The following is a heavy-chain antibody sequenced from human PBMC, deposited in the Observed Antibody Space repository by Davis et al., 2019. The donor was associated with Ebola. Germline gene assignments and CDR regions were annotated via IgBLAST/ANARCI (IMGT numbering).Heavy chain of an antibody. Sequence: GGSLRPPGADPVITFSSYAMTWVRQAPGKGLESVSAISGSGGTTYYAGSVKGRFTVSRDNSKNTLYLQMNSLRAEDTAVYYCARRTPPDYWGQGTLVTVSS. J-gene: IGHJ4*02. CDR1: VITFSSYA. D-gene: IGHD4-23*01. V-gene: IGHV3-23*01. CDR3: ARRTPPDY. CDR2: ISGSGGTT.